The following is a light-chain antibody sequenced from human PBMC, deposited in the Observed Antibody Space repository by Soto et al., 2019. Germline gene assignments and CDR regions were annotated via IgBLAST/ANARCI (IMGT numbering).Light chain of an antibody. Sequence: DIQMTQSPSTLSGSVGDRVTITCRASQTISSWLAWYQQKPGKAPKLLTYKASTLKSGVPSRFSVSGSGTEFTLTISSLQPDDFATYYCQHYNSYSEAFGQGTKVELK. CDR2: KAS. J-gene: IGKJ1*01. CDR3: QHYNSYSEA. CDR1: QTISSW. V-gene: IGKV1-5*03.